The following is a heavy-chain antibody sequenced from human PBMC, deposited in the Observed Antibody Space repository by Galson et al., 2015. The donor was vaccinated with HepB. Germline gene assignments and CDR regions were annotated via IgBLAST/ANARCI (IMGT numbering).Heavy chain of an antibody. CDR1: GFSLSTSGVG. V-gene: IGHV2-5*02. J-gene: IGHJ4*02. CDR3: AHSGGITIFGVVTKPFDY. CDR2: IYWDDDK. Sequence: PALVNPTQTLTLTCIFSGFSLSTSGVGVGWIRQPPGKALEWLALIYWDDDKRYSPSLKSRLTITKDTPKNQVVLTMTNMDPVDTATYYCAHSGGITIFGVVTKPFDYWGQGTLVTVSS. D-gene: IGHD3-3*01.